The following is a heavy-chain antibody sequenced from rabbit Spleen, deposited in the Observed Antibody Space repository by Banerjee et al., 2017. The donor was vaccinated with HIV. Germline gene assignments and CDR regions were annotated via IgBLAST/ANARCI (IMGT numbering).Heavy chain of an antibody. J-gene: IGHJ6*01. Sequence: QSLEGSGGGLVQPEGSLTLTCKASGFSFTSSDYICWVRQAPGKGLEWISCIAGSSSGFTYSATWAKGRFTISKTSSTTVTLQMTSLTVADTATYFCARDTGTSFSSYGMDLWGPGTLVTVS. CDR2: IAGSSSGFT. D-gene: IGHD7-1*01. V-gene: IGHV1S40*01. CDR3: ARDTGTSFSSYGMDL. CDR1: GFSFTSSDY.